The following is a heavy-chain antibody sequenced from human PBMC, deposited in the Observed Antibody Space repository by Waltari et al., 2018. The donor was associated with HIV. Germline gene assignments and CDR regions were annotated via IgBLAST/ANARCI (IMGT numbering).Heavy chain of an antibody. Sequence: QVQLQESGPGLVKPSETLSLTCTVSGGSISSYYWSWLRQPAGKGLEWMGRIYTSGSTNYNPSLKSRVTMSVDTSKNQFSLKLSSVTAADTAVYYCARAYDSSGYYYWFDPWGQGTLVTVSS. CDR1: GGSISSYY. D-gene: IGHD3-22*01. CDR3: ARAYDSSGYYYWFDP. J-gene: IGHJ5*02. V-gene: IGHV4-4*07. CDR2: IYTSGST.